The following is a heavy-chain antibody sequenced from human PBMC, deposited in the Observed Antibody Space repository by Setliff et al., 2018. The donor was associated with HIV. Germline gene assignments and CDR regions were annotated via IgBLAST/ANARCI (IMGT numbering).Heavy chain of an antibody. CDR3: ARGALSLTMTKLLSFFDS. J-gene: IGHJ4*02. CDR2: IQNSGST. D-gene: IGHD3-22*01. V-gene: IGHV4-59*08. Sequence: SETLSLTCSVSGGSISTNYWSWIRQPPGKGLEWIGYIQNSGSTNYNPSLQSRATISVDTSKNQFSLKLTSVTAADTAIYYCARGALSLTMTKLLSFFDSWGQGTQVTVSS. CDR1: GGSISTNY.